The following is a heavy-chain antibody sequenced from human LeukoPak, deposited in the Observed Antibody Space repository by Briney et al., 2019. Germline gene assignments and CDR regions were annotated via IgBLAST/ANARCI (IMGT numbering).Heavy chain of an antibody. CDR1: GFTFSSYA. CDR3: AKVWALGGNFDAIHI. Sequence: GRSLRLSCAASGFTFSSYAMHWVRQAPGKGLEWVAVISYDGSNKYYADSVKGRFSISRDNSKNTVYLQMNSLRNEDTAVYYCAKVWALGGNFDAIHIWGQGTMVTVSS. D-gene: IGHD3-16*01. V-gene: IGHV3-30*04. J-gene: IGHJ3*02. CDR2: ISYDGSNK.